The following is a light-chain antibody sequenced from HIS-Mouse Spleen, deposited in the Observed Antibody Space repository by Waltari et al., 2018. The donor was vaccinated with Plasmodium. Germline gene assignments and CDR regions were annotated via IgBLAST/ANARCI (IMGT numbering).Light chain of an antibody. CDR1: SDINVGSYN. V-gene: IGLV5-37*01. Sequence: QPVLTQPPSSSASPGESARLTCTLPSDINVGSYNIYWYQQTPGGPPRYLLYYYSDSDKGQGSGVPSRFSGSKDASANTGILLISGLQSEDEADYYCMIWPSNASGVFGGGTKLTVL. CDR2: YYSDSDK. J-gene: IGLJ3*02. CDR3: MIWPSNASGV.